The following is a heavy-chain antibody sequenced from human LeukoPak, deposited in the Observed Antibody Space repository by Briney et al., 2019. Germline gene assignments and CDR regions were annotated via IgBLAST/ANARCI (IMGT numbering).Heavy chain of an antibody. D-gene: IGHD3-10*01. J-gene: IGHJ4*02. Sequence: SETLSLTCTVSAGSISSYYRSWVRQPPGRGLEWIGHIYYSGSTNYNPSLKSRVTISVDTSKNQFSLKLRSVTAADTAVYYCARRGSGSYSPFDYWVQGTLVTVSS. CDR3: ARRGSGSYSPFDY. CDR1: AGSISSYY. CDR2: IYYSGST. V-gene: IGHV4-59*08.